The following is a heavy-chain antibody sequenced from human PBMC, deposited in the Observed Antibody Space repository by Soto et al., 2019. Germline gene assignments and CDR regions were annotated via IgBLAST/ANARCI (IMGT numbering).Heavy chain of an antibody. Sequence: PSETLSLTCPFSGFSISSGGYYWSWIRQHPGKGLEWIGYIYYSGSTYYNPSLKSRVTISVDTSKNQFSLKLSSVTAADTAVYYCARDRRITIFGVASYYFDYWGQGTLVTVSS. CDR1: GFSISSGGYY. J-gene: IGHJ4*02. CDR3: ARDRRITIFGVASYYFDY. V-gene: IGHV4-31*03. CDR2: IYYSGST. D-gene: IGHD3-3*01.